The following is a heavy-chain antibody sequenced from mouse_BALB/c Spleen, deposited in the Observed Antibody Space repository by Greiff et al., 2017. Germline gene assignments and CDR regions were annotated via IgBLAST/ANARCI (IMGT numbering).Heavy chain of an antibody. CDR1: GYTFTSYW. V-gene: IGHV1S81*02. CDR3: ARYDYVFDY. CDR2: INPSNGRT. D-gene: IGHD2-4*01. J-gene: IGHJ2*01. Sequence: VQLQQSGAELVRPGASVKLSCKASGYTFTSYWMHWVKQRPGQGLEWIGEINPSNGRTNYNEKFKSKATLTVDKSSSTAYMQLSSLTSEDSAVYYCARYDYVFDYWGQGTTLTVSS.